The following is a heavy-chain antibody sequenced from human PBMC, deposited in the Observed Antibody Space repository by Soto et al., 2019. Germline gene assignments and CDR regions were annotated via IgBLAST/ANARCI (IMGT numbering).Heavy chain of an antibody. V-gene: IGHV2-5*01. D-gene: IGHD6-25*01. CDR3: VHRVGYRGSFDY. Sequence: GPRLVNATQTRSLTFTWSGFALSTSGVRVGWIRQAPGKALEWIAFSYWNDDKSYSPSLKSRLNVNNANYKKQVVLTMTNMDPEYTATYYCVHRVGYRGSFDYWGHGTPVTVSS. CDR1: GFALSTSGVR. CDR2: SYWNDDK. J-gene: IGHJ4*01.